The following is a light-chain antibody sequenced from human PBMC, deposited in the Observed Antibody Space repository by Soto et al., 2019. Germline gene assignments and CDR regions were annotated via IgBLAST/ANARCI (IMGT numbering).Light chain of an antibody. J-gene: IGLJ2*01. CDR3: SSYKTSSIVVV. CDR2: GVS. Sequence: QSVLTQPASVSGSPGQSITISCTGTSSDIGGYNYVSWYQQYPGKAPKLMIFGVSDRPSGVSNRFSGSKSGTTASLTISGLQAEDEADYYCSSYKTSSIVVVFGGGTQLTVL. V-gene: IGLV2-14*01. CDR1: SSDIGGYNY.